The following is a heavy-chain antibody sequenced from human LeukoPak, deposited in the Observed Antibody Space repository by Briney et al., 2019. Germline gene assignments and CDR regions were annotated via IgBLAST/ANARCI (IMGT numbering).Heavy chain of an antibody. CDR2: IIPILGIA. Sequence: SVKVSCKASGGTFSSYAISWVRQAPGQGLEWMGRIIPILGIANYAQKFQGRVTITADKSTSTAYMELSSLRSEDTAVYYCNYGGNSGNFQHWGQGTLVTVSS. J-gene: IGHJ1*01. D-gene: IGHD4-23*01. V-gene: IGHV1-69*04. CDR1: GGTFSSYA. CDR3: NYGGNSGNFQH.